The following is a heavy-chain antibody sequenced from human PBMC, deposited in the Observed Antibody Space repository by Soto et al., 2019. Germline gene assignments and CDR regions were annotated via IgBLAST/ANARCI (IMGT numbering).Heavy chain of an antibody. CDR3: ARDYSTVTTLAVVWFDP. D-gene: IGHD4-17*01. CDR2: ISAYNGNT. Sequence: QVQLVQSGAEVKKPGASVKVSCKASGYTFTSYGISGVRQAPGQGLEWMGWISAYNGNTNYAQKLQGRVTMTTDTSTSTAYMELRSLRSDDTAVYYCARDYSTVTTLAVVWFDPWGQGTLVTVSS. J-gene: IGHJ5*02. CDR1: GYTFTSYG. V-gene: IGHV1-18*01.